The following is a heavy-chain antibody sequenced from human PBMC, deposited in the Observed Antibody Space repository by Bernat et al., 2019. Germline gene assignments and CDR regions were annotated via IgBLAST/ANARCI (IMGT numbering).Heavy chain of an antibody. J-gene: IGHJ4*02. V-gene: IGHV3-30*03. CDR1: GFTFSYYG. CDR2: ISFDGSEK. D-gene: IGHD3-22*01. CDR3: AREGGSGYSLDY. Sequence: QVQLVESGGGVVQPGRSLRLSCAASGFTFSYYGIHWVRQAPGKGLEWVAIISFDGSEKYYVDSVKGRFTISRDNSKNTLYLQMNSLRAEDTAVYYCAREGGSGYSLDYWGQGTLVTVSP.